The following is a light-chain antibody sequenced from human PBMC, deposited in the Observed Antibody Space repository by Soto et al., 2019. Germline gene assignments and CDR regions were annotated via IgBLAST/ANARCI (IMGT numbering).Light chain of an antibody. CDR1: QSVSNKY. CDR3: QQYGTSPWT. CDR2: GAS. J-gene: IGKJ1*01. V-gene: IGKV3-20*01. Sequence: EIVLTQSPGTLSLSPGERATLSCRASQSVSNKYLAWYHQKPGRAPRLVIYGASSRATGIPDRFSGSGSGADFTLTISRLEPEDFAVYYCQQYGTSPWTFGQGTRVEI.